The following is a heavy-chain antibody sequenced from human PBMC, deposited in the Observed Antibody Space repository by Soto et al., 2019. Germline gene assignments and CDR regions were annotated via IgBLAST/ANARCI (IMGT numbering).Heavy chain of an antibody. J-gene: IGHJ6*03. CDR1: GFTFDDYA. D-gene: IGHD2-2*02. CDR2: ISWNSGSI. CDR3: AKDNHVVVPAAITYYYYYYMDV. Sequence: GGSLRLSCAASGFTFDDYAMHWVRQAPGKGLEWVSGISWNSGSIGYADSVKGRFTISRDNAKNSLYLQMNSLRAEDTALYYCAKDNHVVVPAAITYYYYYYMDVWGKGTTVTVSS. V-gene: IGHV3-9*01.